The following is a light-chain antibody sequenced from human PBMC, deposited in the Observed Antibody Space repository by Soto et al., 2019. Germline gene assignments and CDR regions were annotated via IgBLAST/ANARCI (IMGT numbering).Light chain of an antibody. Sequence: DIQMSQSPSTLSESVGDRVTNTYRASQSISSWLAWYQQKPGKAPKLLIYDASSLESGVPSRFSGSGSGTEFTLSISSLQPDDVATYYCQQYNSYWTFGQGTKVDIK. J-gene: IGKJ1*01. CDR3: QQYNSYWT. V-gene: IGKV1-5*01. CDR2: DAS. CDR1: QSISSW.